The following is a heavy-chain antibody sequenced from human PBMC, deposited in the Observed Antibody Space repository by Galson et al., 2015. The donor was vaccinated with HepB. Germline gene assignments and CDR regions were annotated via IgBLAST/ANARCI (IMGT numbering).Heavy chain of an antibody. CDR3: AKVSGGYCTTTNWQIPIDY. J-gene: IGHJ4*02. CDR2: TSNDGSNE. CDR1: GFTFSNYG. Sequence: SLRLSCAASGFTFSNYGMHWVRQAPGKGLEWLAVTSNDGSNEYYADSVKGRFTISRDNSKNTVSLQMNSLRDEDTAVYFCAKVSGGYCTTTNWQIPIDYWGQGALVTVSS. D-gene: IGHD2-2*01. V-gene: IGHV3-30*18.